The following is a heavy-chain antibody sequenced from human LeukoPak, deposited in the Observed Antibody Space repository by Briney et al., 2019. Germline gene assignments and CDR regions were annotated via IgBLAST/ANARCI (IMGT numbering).Heavy chain of an antibody. Sequence: GGSLRLSCAASGFTFTTYGIHWVRQARGKGGEWVAFIRYDGSSKYYADCVKGRFTISRDTSKNTLYLQMNSLRPEDTAVYYCAKDSCSGGRCYSSPYDAFDVWGQGTMVTVSS. CDR2: IRYDGSSK. CDR1: GFTFTTYG. V-gene: IGHV3-30*02. J-gene: IGHJ3*01. D-gene: IGHD2-15*01. CDR3: AKDSCSGGRCYSSPYDAFDV.